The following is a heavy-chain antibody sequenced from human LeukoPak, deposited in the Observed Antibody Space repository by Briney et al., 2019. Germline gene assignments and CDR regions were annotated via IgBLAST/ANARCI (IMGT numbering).Heavy chain of an antibody. Sequence: SETLSLTCAVSGVSISSSNWWTWVRQPPGKGLEWIGEIYHSGSTNYNPSLKSRVTMSVDKSKNQFSLKLSSVTAADTAVYYCARNRSRNGLGLDYWGQGTLVTVSS. D-gene: IGHD1-14*01. V-gene: IGHV4-4*02. J-gene: IGHJ4*02. CDR1: GVSISSSNW. CDR2: IYHSGST. CDR3: ARNRSRNGLGLDY.